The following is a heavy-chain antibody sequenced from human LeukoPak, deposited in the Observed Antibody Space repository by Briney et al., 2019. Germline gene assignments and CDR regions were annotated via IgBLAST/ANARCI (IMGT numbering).Heavy chain of an antibody. CDR2: IYTSGST. J-gene: IGHJ4*02. Sequence: SETLSLTCTVSGGSISSYYWSWIRQPAGKGLEWIGRIYTSGSTNYNPSLKSRVTMSADTSKNQFSLKLSSVTAADTAVYYCAGSDFDYGGNRPVDYWGQGTLVTVSS. D-gene: IGHD4-23*01. CDR1: GGSISSYY. V-gene: IGHV4-4*07. CDR3: AGSDFDYGGNRPVDY.